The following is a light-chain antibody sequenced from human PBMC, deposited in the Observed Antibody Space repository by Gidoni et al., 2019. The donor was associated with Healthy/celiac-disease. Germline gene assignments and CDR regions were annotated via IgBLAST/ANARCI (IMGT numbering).Light chain of an antibody. CDR1: SSNIGSNY. CDR3: AAWDDSLSGVV. Sequence: QSVLTQPPSASGTPGQGVTISCSGSSSNIGSNYVYWYQQLPGTAPKLLFYRNNQRPSGVPDRFSGSKSGTSASLAISGLRSEDEADYYCAAWDDSLSGVVFGGGTKLTVL. V-gene: IGLV1-47*01. CDR2: RNN. J-gene: IGLJ2*01.